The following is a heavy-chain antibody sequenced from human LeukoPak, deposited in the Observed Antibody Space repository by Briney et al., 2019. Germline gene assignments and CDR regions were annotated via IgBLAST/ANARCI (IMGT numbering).Heavy chain of an antibody. D-gene: IGHD4-17*01. V-gene: IGHV4-34*01. CDR1: GGSFSGYY. CDR2: INHSGST. Sequence: SETLSLTCAVYGGSFSGYYWSWIRQPPGKGLEWIGEINHSGSTNYNPSLKSRVTISVDTSKDQFSLKLSSVTAADTAVYYCAKRTGNGDYFDYWGQGTLVTVSS. CDR3: AKRTGNGDYFDY. J-gene: IGHJ4*02.